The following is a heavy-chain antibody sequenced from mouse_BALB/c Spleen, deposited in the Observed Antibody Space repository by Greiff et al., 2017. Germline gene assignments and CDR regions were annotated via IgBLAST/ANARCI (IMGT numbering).Heavy chain of an antibody. J-gene: IGHJ2*01. V-gene: IGHV1-15*01. D-gene: IGHD1-1*01. CDR2: IDPETGGT. Sequence: QVQLKESGAELVRPGASVTLSCKASGYTFTDYEMHWVKQTPVHGLEWIGAIDPETGGTAYNQKFKGKATLTADKSSSTAYMELRSLTSEDSAVYYCRGITTVVATGFDYWGQGTTLTVSS. CDR1: GYTFTDYE. CDR3: RGITTVVATGFDY.